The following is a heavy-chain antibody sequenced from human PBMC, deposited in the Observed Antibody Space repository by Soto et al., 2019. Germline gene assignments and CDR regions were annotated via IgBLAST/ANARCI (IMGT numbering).Heavy chain of an antibody. CDR3: ARTPVPAAMIDY. CDR2: IYYSGST. Sequence: QLQLQESGPGLVKPSETLSLTCTVSGGSISSSSYYWGWIRQPPGKGLEWIGSIYYSGSTYYNPSLKSRVTISVDTSKNQFSLKLSSVTAADTAVYYCARTPVPAAMIDYWGQGTLVTVSS. D-gene: IGHD2-2*01. CDR1: GGSISSSSYY. V-gene: IGHV4-39*01. J-gene: IGHJ4*02.